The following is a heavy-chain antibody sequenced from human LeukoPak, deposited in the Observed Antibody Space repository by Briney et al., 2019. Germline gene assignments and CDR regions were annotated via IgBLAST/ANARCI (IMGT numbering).Heavy chain of an antibody. D-gene: IGHD6-19*01. CDR2: ISRSGGST. CDR3: ARDHVAVAVDAFDM. V-gene: IGHV3-23*01. J-gene: IGHJ3*02. CDR1: GFTSSIYA. Sequence: GGSLRLSCAASGFTSSIYAMTWVRQAPGRGLEWVSTISRSGGSTFYADSVKGRFTISRDNAKNSLYLQMNSLRDEDTAVYYCARDHVAVAVDAFDMWGQGTMVTVSS.